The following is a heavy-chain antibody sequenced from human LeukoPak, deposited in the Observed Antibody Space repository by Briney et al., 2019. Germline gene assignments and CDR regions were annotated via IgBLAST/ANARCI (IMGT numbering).Heavy chain of an antibody. CDR3: AKDSNWAFDY. CDR2: IRKDGSDK. Sequence: PGGSLRLSCGASGFTFSRYGMRWVRQAPGKGLEWVTYIRKDGSDKYYADSVKGRFTISRDSSKNMVYLQMTSLRAEDTALYYCAKDSNWAFDYWGQGTLVSVSS. D-gene: IGHD7-27*01. J-gene: IGHJ4*02. V-gene: IGHV3-30*02. CDR1: GFTFSRYG.